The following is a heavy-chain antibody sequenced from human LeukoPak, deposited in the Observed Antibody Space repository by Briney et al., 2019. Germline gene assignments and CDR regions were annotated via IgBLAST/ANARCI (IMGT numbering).Heavy chain of an antibody. CDR3: ARGFVYCSGGSCYFDY. CDR1: GYSFTSYW. J-gene: IGHJ4*02. V-gene: IGHV5-51*01. Sequence: GESLKTSCKGSGYSFTSYWIGWVRQMPGKGLEWMGIIYPGDSDTRYSPSFQGQVTISADKSISTAYLQWSSLKASDTAMYYCARGFVYCSGGSCYFDYWGQGTLVTVSS. D-gene: IGHD2-15*01. CDR2: IYPGDSDT.